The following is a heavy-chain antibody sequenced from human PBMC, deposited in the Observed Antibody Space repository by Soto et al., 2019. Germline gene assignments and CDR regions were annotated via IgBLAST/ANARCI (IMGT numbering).Heavy chain of an antibody. J-gene: IGHJ1*01. V-gene: IGHV3-33*01. CDR1: GFTFSSYG. CDR3: ARSYYYDSSGYYRSFFQH. D-gene: IGHD3-22*01. Sequence: QVQLVESGGGVVQPGRSLRLSCAAYGFTFSSYGMHWVRQTPGKGLEWVAVIWYDGSNKYYADSVKGRFTISRDNSKNTLYLQMNSLRAEDTAVYYCARSYYYDSSGYYRSFFQHWGQGPLVTVSS. CDR2: IWYDGSNK.